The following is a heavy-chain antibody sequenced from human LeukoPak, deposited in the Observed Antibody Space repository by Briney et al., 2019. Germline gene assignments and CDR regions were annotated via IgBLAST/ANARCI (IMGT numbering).Heavy chain of an antibody. Sequence: SETLSLTCTVSGGSISGYYWSWIRQSPGKGLVWIGYMYYSGSTNYNPSLKSRVTMSLDMSKNHFSLKLSSVTAADTALYYCARHFTYYYDGSGYPRDAFDIWGQGTMVTVSS. CDR2: MYYSGST. D-gene: IGHD3-22*01. V-gene: IGHV4-59*08. J-gene: IGHJ3*02. CDR1: GGSISGYY. CDR3: ARHFTYYYDGSGYPRDAFDI.